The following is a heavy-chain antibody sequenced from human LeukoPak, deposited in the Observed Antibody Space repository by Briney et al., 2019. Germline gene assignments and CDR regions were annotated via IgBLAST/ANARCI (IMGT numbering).Heavy chain of an antibody. D-gene: IGHD1-26*01. CDR1: GYTFTSYG. CDR2: ISVYNGNT. V-gene: IGHV1-18*01. CDR3: ARDNLSRWELRGTFWYYFDY. J-gene: IGHJ4*02. Sequence: ASVKVSCKASGYTFTSYGLSWVRQAPGQGLEWMGWISVYNGNTNYAQNLQARVTMTTDTSTSTAYMELRSLRSDDTAVYYCARDNLSRWELRGTFWYYFDYWGQGTLVTVSS.